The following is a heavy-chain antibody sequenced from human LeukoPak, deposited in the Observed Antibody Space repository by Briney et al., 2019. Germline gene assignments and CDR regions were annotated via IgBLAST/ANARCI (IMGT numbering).Heavy chain of an antibody. Sequence: GGSLRLSCAASGFTFSDYYMSWIRQAPGKGLERVSYISSSSSYTNYADSVKGRFTISRDNAKNSLYLQMNSLRAEDTAVYYCARGGIDYGDYDIPEDYWGQGTLVTVSS. D-gene: IGHD4-17*01. CDR2: ISSSSSYT. CDR1: GFTFSDYY. J-gene: IGHJ4*02. CDR3: ARGGIDYGDYDIPEDY. V-gene: IGHV3-11*06.